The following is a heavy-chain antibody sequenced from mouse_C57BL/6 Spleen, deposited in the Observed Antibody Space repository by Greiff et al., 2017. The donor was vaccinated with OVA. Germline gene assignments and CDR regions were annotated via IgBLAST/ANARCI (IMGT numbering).Heavy chain of an antibody. D-gene: IGHD2-3*01. V-gene: IGHV3-6*01. CDR2: ISYDGSN. CDR1: GYSITSGYY. Sequence: EVQVVESGPGLVKPSQSLSLTCSVTGYSITSGYYWNWIRQFPGNKLEWMGYISYDGSNNYNPSLKNRISITRDTSKNQFFLKLNSVTTEDTATYYCARDQDDGYYDFDYWGQGTTLTVSS. J-gene: IGHJ2*01. CDR3: ARDQDDGYYDFDY.